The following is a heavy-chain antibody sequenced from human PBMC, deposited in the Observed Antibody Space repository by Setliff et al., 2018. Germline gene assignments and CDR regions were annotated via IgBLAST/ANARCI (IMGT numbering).Heavy chain of an antibody. D-gene: IGHD3-3*01. V-gene: IGHV3-43*01. CDR1: GFTFDDYT. Sequence: GGSLRLSCAASGFTFDDYTMHWVRQAPGKGLEWVSLISWDGGSTYYADSVKGRFTISRDNSKNSLYLQMNSLRTEDTALYYCAKDNDRYNFWSGPIDYWGQGTLVTVSS. CDR2: ISWDGGST. CDR3: AKDNDRYNFWSGPIDY. J-gene: IGHJ4*02.